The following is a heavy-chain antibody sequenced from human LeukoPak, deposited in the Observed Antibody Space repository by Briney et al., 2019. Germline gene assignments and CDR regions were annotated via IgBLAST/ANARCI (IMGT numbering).Heavy chain of an antibody. D-gene: IGHD3-22*01. CDR2: IYYSGST. Sequence: PSQTLSLTCTVSGGSISSGGYYWSWIRKHPGKGLEWIGYIYYSGSTYYNPSLKSRVTISVDTSKNQFSLKLSSVTAADTAVYYCARGGSSTSWPNYYDSSGYFDYWGQGTLVTVSS. CDR1: GGSISSGGYY. CDR3: ARGGSSTSWPNYYDSSGYFDY. J-gene: IGHJ4*02. V-gene: IGHV4-31*03.